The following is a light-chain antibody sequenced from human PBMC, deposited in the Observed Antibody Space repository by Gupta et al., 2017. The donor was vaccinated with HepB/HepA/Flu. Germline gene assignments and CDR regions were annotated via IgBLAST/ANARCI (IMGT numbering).Light chain of an antibody. V-gene: IGKV1-9*01. CDR2: AAS. CDR3: QQLNSYPLT. J-gene: IGKJ4*01. CDR1: QGINTY. Sequence: IHLTQSPSFLSASVGDRVTITCRASQGINTYLAWYQQKPGKAPKLLIYAASTLQSGVPSSFSGSGSGTEFTLTISSLQPEDFATYYCQQLNSYPLTFGGGTKVEIK.